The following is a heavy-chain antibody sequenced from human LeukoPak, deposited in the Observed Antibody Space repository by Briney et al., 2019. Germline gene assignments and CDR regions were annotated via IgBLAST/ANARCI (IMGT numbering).Heavy chain of an antibody. Sequence: GESLKIPCKGSGYSFTSYWIGWVRQMPGKGLEWMGIIYPGDSDTRYSPSFQGQVTISADKSISTAYLQWSSLKASDTAMYHCARPRSARNYEAYDYWGQGTLVTVSS. V-gene: IGHV5-51*01. D-gene: IGHD4-11*01. CDR1: GYSFTSYW. J-gene: IGHJ4*02. CDR2: IYPGDSDT. CDR3: ARPRSARNYEAYDY.